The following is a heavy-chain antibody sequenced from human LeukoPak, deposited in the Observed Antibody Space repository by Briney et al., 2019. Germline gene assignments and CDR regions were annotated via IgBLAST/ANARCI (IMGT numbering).Heavy chain of an antibody. CDR1: GFTFSSYA. J-gene: IGHJ3*02. V-gene: IGHV3-23*01. Sequence: PGGSLRLSCAASGFTFSSYAMSWVRQAPGKGLEWVSAISGSGGSTYYADSVKGRFTISRDSSKNTLYLQMNSLRAEDTAVYYCARGHGSSDAFDIWGQGTMVTVSS. D-gene: IGHD1-26*01. CDR2: ISGSGGST. CDR3: ARGHGSSDAFDI.